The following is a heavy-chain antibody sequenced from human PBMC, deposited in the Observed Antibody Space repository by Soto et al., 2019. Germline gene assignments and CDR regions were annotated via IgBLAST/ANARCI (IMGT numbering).Heavy chain of an antibody. CDR2: ISSDGGGA. D-gene: IGHD1-26*01. Sequence: EVQLVESGGGLVQPGESLRLSCAASGFTFSSYGMHWVRQAPGKGLEYVSGISSDGGGAFYANSVKGRFSISRDNSQNTLYLQMGSLRPEDMAVYYCARRGGSGSYPFDYWGQGTLVTVSS. V-gene: IGHV3-64*01. CDR1: GFTFSSYG. CDR3: ARRGGSGSYPFDY. J-gene: IGHJ4*02.